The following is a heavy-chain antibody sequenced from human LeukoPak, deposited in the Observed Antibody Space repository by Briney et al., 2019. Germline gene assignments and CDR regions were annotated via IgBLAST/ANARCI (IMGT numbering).Heavy chain of an antibody. J-gene: IGHJ4*02. CDR3: ARSDGAGSYYYFDY. CDR1: GGSISGYY. CDR2: IYYSGST. D-gene: IGHD3-10*01. V-gene: IGHV4-59*01. Sequence: PSETLSLTCTVSGGSISGYYRSWIRQPPGKGLEWIGYIYYSGSTNYNPSLKSRLTISVDTSKNHFSLKLSSVTAADTAVYYCARSDGAGSYYYFDYWGQGTLVTVSS.